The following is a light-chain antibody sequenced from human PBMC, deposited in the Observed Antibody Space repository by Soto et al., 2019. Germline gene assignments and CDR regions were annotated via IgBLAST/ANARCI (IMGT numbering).Light chain of an antibody. Sequence: AIRMTQSPSSFSASTGDRVTITCRASQGISNYLAWYQQKPGKAPNLLIYAASTLRSGVPSRFSGSGSGTDFTLTISYLQSEDFATYFCQQYYSYPPIFGQGTKLEIK. CDR3: QQYYSYPPI. V-gene: IGKV1-8*01. J-gene: IGKJ2*01. CDR1: QGISNY. CDR2: AAS.